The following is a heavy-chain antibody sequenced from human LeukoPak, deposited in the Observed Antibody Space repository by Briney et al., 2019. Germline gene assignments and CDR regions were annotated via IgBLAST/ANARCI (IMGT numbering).Heavy chain of an antibody. CDR2: IYYSGTT. J-gene: IGHJ4*02. CDR3: ARGGGGEYSSGWYDY. V-gene: IGHV4-59*01. CDR1: GGSISSYY. D-gene: IGHD6-19*01. Sequence: SETLSLTCTVFGGSISSYYWSWIRQPPGKGLEWIGYIYYSGTTNYNPSLKSRVTISVATSKNQFSLNLSSVTAADTAVYYCARGGGGEYSSGWYDYWGQGTLVTVSS.